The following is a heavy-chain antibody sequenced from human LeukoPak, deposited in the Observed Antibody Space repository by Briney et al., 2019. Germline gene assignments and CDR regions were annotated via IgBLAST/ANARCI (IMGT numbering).Heavy chain of an antibody. CDR1: GFTFSSYG. Sequence: GGSLRLSCAASGFTFSSYGMHWVRQAPGKGLEWGALISYDGRNRYYADSVKGRFTISRDNSKNTLYLQMNSLRAEDTAVYYCAKLSWYYYDSSGYLWGQGTLVTVSS. CDR2: ISYDGRNR. D-gene: IGHD3-22*01. CDR3: AKLSWYYYDSSGYL. J-gene: IGHJ4*02. V-gene: IGHV3-30*18.